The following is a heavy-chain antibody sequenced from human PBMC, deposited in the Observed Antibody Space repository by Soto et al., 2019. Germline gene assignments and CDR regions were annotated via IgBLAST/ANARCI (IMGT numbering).Heavy chain of an antibody. J-gene: IGHJ4*02. CDR2: ISGSSDTR. CDR1: GFTFSSYE. V-gene: IGHV3-48*03. CDR3: ARDTGYTNYGLDY. D-gene: IGHD2-8*01. Sequence: HPGGSLRLSCAASGFTFSSYEMHWVREAPGKGLEWVSYISGSSDTRYIADSVKGRFTISRDNAKNSLYLQMNSLRAEDTAVYYCARDTGYTNYGLDYWREGAPVTVSS.